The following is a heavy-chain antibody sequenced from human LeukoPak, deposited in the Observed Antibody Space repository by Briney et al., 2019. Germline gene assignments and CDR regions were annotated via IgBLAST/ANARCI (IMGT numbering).Heavy chain of an antibody. CDR1: GFTFNRYN. J-gene: IGHJ5*02. CDR2: ISTSSRYI. Sequence: GGSLRLSCAASGFTFNRYNMNWVRRAPGKGLEWVSSISTSSRYIYYADSVSGRFTISRDNAKNSLYLQMNSLSAEDTAVYSCARGADGVSSNSRGWFDPWGQGTLVTVSS. D-gene: IGHD2-15*01. V-gene: IGHV3-21*01. CDR3: ARGADGVSSNSRGWFDP.